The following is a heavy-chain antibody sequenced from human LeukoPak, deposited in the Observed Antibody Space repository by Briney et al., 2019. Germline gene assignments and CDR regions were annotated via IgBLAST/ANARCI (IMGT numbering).Heavy chain of an antibody. CDR2: ISSSSSTI. V-gene: IGHV3-48*01. CDR3: AKDIVILGGPFDY. CDR1: GFTFSSYS. Sequence: SGGSLRLSRAASGFTFSSYSMNWVRQAPGKGLEWVSYISSSSSTIYYADSVKGRFTISRDNAKNSLYLQMNSLRAEDTAVYYCAKDIVILGGPFDYWGQGTLVTVSS. J-gene: IGHJ4*02. D-gene: IGHD3-16*01.